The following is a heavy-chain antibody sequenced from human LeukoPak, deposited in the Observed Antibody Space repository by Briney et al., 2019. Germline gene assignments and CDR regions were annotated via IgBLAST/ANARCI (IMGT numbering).Heavy chain of an antibody. J-gene: IGHJ4*02. CDR2: ISYDGNNK. CDR1: GFTFSSYG. D-gene: IGHD3-10*01. V-gene: IGHV3-30*03. CDR3: ARDWDGSGTSLDY. Sequence: GGSLRLSCAASGFTFSSYGMHWVRQAPGKGLEWVAVISYDGNNKYYADSVKGRFTFSRDNSKNTLYLQMNSLRDEDTAVYYCARDWDGSGTSLDYWGQGTLVTVSS.